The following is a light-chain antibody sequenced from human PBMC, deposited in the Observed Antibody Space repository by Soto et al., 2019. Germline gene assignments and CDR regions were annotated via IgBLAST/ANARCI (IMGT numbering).Light chain of an antibody. J-gene: IGKJ4*01. V-gene: IGKV1-39*01. CDR1: QSISTN. CDR3: QQSYILPRT. Sequence: DIQMTQSPSSLPASVGDRVTITCRASQSISTNLNWYQQKPGKAPKVLIYGASSLRSGVPSRFSGSGSGTDFTLTINNLQPEDFATYFCQQSYILPRTFGGGTRVEI. CDR2: GAS.